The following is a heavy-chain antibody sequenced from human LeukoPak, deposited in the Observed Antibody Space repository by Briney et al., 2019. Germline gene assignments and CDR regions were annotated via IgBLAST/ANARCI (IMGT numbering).Heavy chain of an antibody. CDR2: IYDTGST. J-gene: IGHJ4*02. Sequence: SETLSLTCTVSGGSISGSSYYWGWIRQPPGKGLEWIGNIYDTGSTSYNPSLKSRVAISVDTSKNQFSLKLSSVTAADTAVYYCARDLGLIPVSGIGDFDSWGQGTLVTVSS. D-gene: IGHD6-19*01. V-gene: IGHV4-39*07. CDR1: GGSISGSSYY. CDR3: ARDLGLIPVSGIGDFDS.